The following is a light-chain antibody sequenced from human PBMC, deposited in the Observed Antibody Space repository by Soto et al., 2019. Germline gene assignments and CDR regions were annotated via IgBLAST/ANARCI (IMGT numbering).Light chain of an antibody. J-gene: IGKJ1*01. CDR3: QQSYSTPPWT. Sequence: DIQMTQSPSSLSASVGDRVTITCRASQSISSYLNWYQQKPGKAPKLLIYAASSLQSGVPSRFSRSASGTDFTLTISTLQPEDFATYYCQQSYSTPPWTFGQGTKVEIK. CDR2: AAS. V-gene: IGKV1-39*01. CDR1: QSISSY.